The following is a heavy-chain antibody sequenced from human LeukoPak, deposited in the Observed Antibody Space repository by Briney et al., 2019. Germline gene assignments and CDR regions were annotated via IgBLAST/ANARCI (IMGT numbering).Heavy chain of an antibody. Sequence: GGSLRLSCAASGFTCSDYAMNWVRQAPGKGLEWVSYISSSGSAIYYANSVKGRFTIPRDNAKNSLYLQMNSLRAEDTAVYYCARVGDYGYYYYGMDVWGQGTTVTVSS. CDR2: ISSSGSAI. J-gene: IGHJ6*02. CDR1: GFTCSDYA. D-gene: IGHD4-17*01. V-gene: IGHV3-48*03. CDR3: ARVGDYGYYYYGMDV.